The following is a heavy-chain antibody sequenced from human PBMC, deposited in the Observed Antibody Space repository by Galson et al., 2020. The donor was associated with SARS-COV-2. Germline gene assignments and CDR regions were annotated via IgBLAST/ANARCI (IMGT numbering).Heavy chain of an antibody. Sequence: GGSLRLSCAASGFTFSTYWMTWVRQAPRQGLEWVANIRQDGSEKYFADSVKGRFTISRDNAKNSLYLQMNSLRAGDTAVCYGARELIVSEKSSFDIWGQGTEVTVSS. CDR3: ARELIVSEKSSFDI. CDR1: GFTFSTYW. V-gene: IGHV3-7*01. CDR2: IRQDGSEK. J-gene: IGHJ3*02. D-gene: IGHD3-22*01.